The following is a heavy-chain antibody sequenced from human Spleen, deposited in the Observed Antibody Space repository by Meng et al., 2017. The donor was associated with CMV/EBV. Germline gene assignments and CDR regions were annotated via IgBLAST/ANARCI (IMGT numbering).Heavy chain of an antibody. D-gene: IGHD2-8*01. CDR2: ITSNGFNK. V-gene: IGHV3-30*04. J-gene: IGHJ4*02. CDR3: AKARYCTNGVCLSAPDY. CDR1: GLTFSTSA. Sequence: GGSLRLSCAASGLTFSTSALHWVRQAPGMGLQWVSLITSNGFNKYYADSVKGRFTISRDNSKNTLYLQMNSLRAEDTAVYYCAKARYCTNGVCLSAPDYWGQGTLVTVSS.